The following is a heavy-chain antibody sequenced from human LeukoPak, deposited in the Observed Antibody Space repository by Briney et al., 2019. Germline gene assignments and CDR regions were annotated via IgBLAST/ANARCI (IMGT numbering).Heavy chain of an antibody. CDR3: ARNIWFGESADTFDI. CDR2: INPNSGGT. D-gene: IGHD3-10*01. Sequence: ASVKVSCKASGGTLSSYTITWVRQAPGLGLEWMGWINPNSGGTNYAQKFQGRVTMTRDKSIRTAYMELSRLTSDDTAVYYCARNIWFGESADTFDIWGQGTMVTVSS. CDR1: GGTLSSYT. V-gene: IGHV1-2*02. J-gene: IGHJ3*02.